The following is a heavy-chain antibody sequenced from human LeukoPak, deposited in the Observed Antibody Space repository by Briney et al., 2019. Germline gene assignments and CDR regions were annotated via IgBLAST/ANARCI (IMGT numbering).Heavy chain of an antibody. Sequence: PGGSLRLSCAASGLTFSTSGFNWVRQAPGKGLEWVASIGPTGSDRYHADSIKGRFTISRDNAKNSLYLQMNSLRAEDTAVYYCGPQGGDYPIQHWGQGTLVTVSS. CDR3: GPQGGDYPIQH. CDR1: GLTFSTSG. V-gene: IGHV3-21*01. CDR2: IGPTGSDR. J-gene: IGHJ1*01. D-gene: IGHD3-16*01.